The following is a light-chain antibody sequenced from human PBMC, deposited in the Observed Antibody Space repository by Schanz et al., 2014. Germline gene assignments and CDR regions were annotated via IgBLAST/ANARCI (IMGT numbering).Light chain of an antibody. CDR1: SSDVGSYNL. CDR3: SSYTTSSTL. Sequence: QSALTQPPSASGSPGQSITISCTGTSSDVGSYNLVSWYQQHPGKAPKLMIYEGSKRPSGVSNRFSGSKSGNTASLTISGLQAEDEADYYCSSYTTSSTLFGGGTKLTVL. CDR2: EGS. V-gene: IGLV2-14*02. J-gene: IGLJ3*02.